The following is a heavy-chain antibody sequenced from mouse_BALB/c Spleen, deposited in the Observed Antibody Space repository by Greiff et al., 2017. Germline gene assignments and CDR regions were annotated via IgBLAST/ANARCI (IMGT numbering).Heavy chain of an antibody. CDR2: ISSGSSTI. CDR1: GFTFSSFG. D-gene: IGHD2-4*01. CDR3: ARWGDYGGFAD. V-gene: IGHV5-17*02. J-gene: IGHJ3*01. Sequence: EVMLVESGGGLVQPGGSRKLSCAASGFTFSSFGMHWVRQAPEKGLEWVAYISSGSSTIYYADTVKGRFTISRDNPKNTLFLQMTSLRSEDTAMYYCARWGDYGGFADWGQGTLVTVSA.